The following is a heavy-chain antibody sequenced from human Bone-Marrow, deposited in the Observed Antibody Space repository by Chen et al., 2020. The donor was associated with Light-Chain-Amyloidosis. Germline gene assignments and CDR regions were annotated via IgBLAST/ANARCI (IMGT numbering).Heavy chain of an antibody. D-gene: IGHD3-9*01. CDR1: GGSISSSSYY. CDR3: ARQSGGLTDI. V-gene: IGHV4-39*01. Sequence: QVQLQESGPGLVKPWETLSLSCTISGGSISSSSYYWGWVRQPPGDGLEWIGSFLHSGRTYYTPSLKSRVTISVDTSKSQVSLRLSSVTAADTAVYYCARQSGGLTDIWGQGTLVTVSS. J-gene: IGHJ4*02. CDR2: FLHSGRT.